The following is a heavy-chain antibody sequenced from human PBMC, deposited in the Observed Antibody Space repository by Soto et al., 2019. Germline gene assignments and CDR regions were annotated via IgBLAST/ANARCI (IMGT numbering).Heavy chain of an antibody. V-gene: IGHV1-2*04. CDR1: GYTFTGYY. CDR3: ARDDYYGSGIYYYCGMDV. J-gene: IGHJ6*02. Sequence: GASVKVSCKASGYTFTGYYMHWVRQAPGQGLEWMGWINPNSGGTNYAQKFQGWVTMTRDTSISTPYMELSRLRSDDTAVYYCARDDYYGSGIYYYCGMDVWGQGTTVTVSS. D-gene: IGHD3-10*01. CDR2: INPNSGGT.